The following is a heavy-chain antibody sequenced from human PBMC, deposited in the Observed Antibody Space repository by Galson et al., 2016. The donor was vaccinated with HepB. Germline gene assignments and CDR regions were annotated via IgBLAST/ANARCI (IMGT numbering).Heavy chain of an antibody. CDR1: GFSLRTNGMC. CDR2: TDWDNNE. J-gene: IGHJ3*02. V-gene: IGHV2-70*11. D-gene: IGHD2-15*01. CDR3: ARTPRYCRGDGCDGFDI. Sequence: PALVKPTQTLTLTCTFSGFSLRTNGMCVSWIRQPPGKALEWLARTDWDNNEYRSPSLSTRLTISKATSKNQVVLSMTNLDPEDTATYYCARTPRYCRGDGCDGFDIWGQGTMVTVSS.